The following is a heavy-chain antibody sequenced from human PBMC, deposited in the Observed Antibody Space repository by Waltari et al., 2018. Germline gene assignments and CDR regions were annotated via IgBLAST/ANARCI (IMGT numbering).Heavy chain of an antibody. CDR3: AKDFYGGDPLGYFDY. J-gene: IGHJ4*02. D-gene: IGHD2-21*02. V-gene: IGHV3-30*18. Sequence: QVQLVESGGGVVQPGRSLRLSCAAAGFTFSSYGMHWVRPAPGKRLEWVAVISYDGSNKYYADSVKGRFTISRDNSKNTLYLQMNSLRAEDTAVYYCAKDFYGGDPLGYFDYWGQGTLVTVSS. CDR2: ISYDGSNK. CDR1: GFTFSSYG.